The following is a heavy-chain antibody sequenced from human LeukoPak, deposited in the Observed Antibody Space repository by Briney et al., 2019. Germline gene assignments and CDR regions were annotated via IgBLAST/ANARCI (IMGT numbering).Heavy chain of an antibody. V-gene: IGHV3-7*01. CDR3: ARDGSLIVAPLDY. Sequence: GGSLRLSCAASGFTFSSSWMSWVRQAPGKGLEWVANIKPDGSEKYYVDSVKGRFTISRDNAKNSLYLQMNSLRAEDTALYYCARDGSLIVAPLDYWGQGTLVTVSS. CDR2: IKPDGSEK. J-gene: IGHJ4*02. CDR1: GFTFSSSW. D-gene: IGHD5-12*01.